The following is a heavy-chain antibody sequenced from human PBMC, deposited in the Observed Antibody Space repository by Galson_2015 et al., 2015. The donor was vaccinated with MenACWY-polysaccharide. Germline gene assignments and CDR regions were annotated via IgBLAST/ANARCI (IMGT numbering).Heavy chain of an antibody. J-gene: IGHJ4*02. V-gene: IGHV3-9*01. D-gene: IGHD4-17*01. CDR2: ISWNSGSI. Sequence: SLRLSCAASGFTFDDYAMHWVRQAPGKGLEWVSGISWNSGSIGYADSVKGRFTISRDNAKNSLYLQMNSLRAEDTALYYCAKDAWADYGDFSLDYWCQGTLVTVSS. CDR3: AKDAWADYGDFSLDY. CDR1: GFTFDDYA.